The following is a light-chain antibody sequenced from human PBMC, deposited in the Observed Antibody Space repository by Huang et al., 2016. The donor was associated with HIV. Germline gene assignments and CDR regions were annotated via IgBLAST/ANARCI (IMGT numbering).Light chain of an antibody. J-gene: IGKJ2*01. Sequence: DIQMTQSPSSLSASVGDRVTISCRASQDISNSLAWYQQRPGETPRHLLFAGSRLESGVPSRFSGRRSGTEVTFSISRLQPEDFASYYCQQYYTKPFTFGQGTKLEIK. V-gene: IGKV1-NL1*01. CDR1: QDISNS. CDR3: QQYYTKPFT. CDR2: AGS.